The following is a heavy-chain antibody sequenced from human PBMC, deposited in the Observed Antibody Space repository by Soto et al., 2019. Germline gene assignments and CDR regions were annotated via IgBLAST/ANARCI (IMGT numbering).Heavy chain of an antibody. Sequence: EVHLLESGGALVQPGGSLRLSCTVSGISFSDYPMDWVRQAPGKGLEWVSRIRGTSLSTYYADSVNGRFTISRDNSNNTLYLDMSSLRGEDTAIYYCAKPQSGSYFAAFDVWGQGTTVTVSS. D-gene: IGHD1-26*01. V-gene: IGHV3-23*01. CDR2: IRGTSLST. J-gene: IGHJ3*01. CDR1: GISFSDYP. CDR3: AKPQSGSYFAAFDV.